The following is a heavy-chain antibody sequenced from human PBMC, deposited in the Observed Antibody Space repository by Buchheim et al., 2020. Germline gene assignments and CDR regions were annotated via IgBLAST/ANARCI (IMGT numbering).Heavy chain of an antibody. Sequence: EVQLVESGGGLVQPGGSLRLSCAASGFTFSSYWMSWVRQAPGKGLEWVANIKQDGSEKYYVDSVKGRFTISRYNAKNSLYLQMNSLRAEDTAVYYCARGSDSMYYYYYYGMDVWGQGTT. V-gene: IGHV3-7*01. D-gene: IGHD2/OR15-2a*01. CDR3: ARGSDSMYYYYYYGMDV. CDR1: GFTFSSYW. J-gene: IGHJ6*02. CDR2: IKQDGSEK.